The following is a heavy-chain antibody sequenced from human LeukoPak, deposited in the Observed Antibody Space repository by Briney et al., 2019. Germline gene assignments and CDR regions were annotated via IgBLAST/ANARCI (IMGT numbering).Heavy chain of an antibody. CDR1: GFTVSNAW. D-gene: IGHD6-19*01. CDR2: IKIKTDGRTT. J-gene: IGHJ4*02. Sequence: PGRSLTLSCAPSGFTVSNAWMSCARHAPGRWLEWVGCIKIKTDGRTTDYAAPVKGKFTITTDDSKNRLYLQMNRLKTKDTAVYYCTTAGWSSFDYWGKGTLVTVSS. V-gene: IGHV3-15*01. CDR3: TTAGWSSFDY.